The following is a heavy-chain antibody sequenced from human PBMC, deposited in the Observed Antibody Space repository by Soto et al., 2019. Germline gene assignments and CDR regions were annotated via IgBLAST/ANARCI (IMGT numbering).Heavy chain of an antibody. D-gene: IGHD3-9*01. V-gene: IGHV2-5*02. Sequence: QITLKESGPTLVKPTQTLTLTCTVSGSSLSTSGVGVGWIRQPPGKALEWLALIYWDDDARYSPSLKHRLSITKDTAKSQVVLTVTNMAPVDAGTYYCAHTQVPGNTGYYLFDSWGQGTVVTVSS. CDR1: GSSLSTSGVG. CDR3: AHTQVPGNTGYYLFDS. J-gene: IGHJ4*02. CDR2: IYWDDDA.